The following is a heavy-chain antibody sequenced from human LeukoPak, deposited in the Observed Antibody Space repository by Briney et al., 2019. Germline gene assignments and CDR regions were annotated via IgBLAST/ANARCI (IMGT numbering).Heavy chain of an antibody. CDR1: GGSISSSSYY. D-gene: IGHD2-15*01. CDR3: ARGGYCSGGSCYNWFDP. J-gene: IGHJ5*02. V-gene: IGHV4-39*07. Sequence: SETLSLTCTVSGGSISSSSYYWGWIRQPPGKGLEWIGSIYYSGSTYYNPSLKSRVTISVDTSKNQFSLELSSVTAADTAVYYCARGGYCSGGSCYNWFDPWGQGTLVTVSS. CDR2: IYYSGST.